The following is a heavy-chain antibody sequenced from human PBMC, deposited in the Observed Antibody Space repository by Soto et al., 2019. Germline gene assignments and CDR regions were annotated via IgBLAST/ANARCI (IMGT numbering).Heavy chain of an antibody. CDR2: IYNSGST. CDR1: GGSVSSGGYY. Sequence: PSETLSLTCTVSGGSVSSGGYYLIWIRQPPWNGLEWIASIYNSGSTNYNYSLKSRVTISLDTSKKQFSLRLSSVTAADTAVYYCARGEYCTNGVCYHSFYFNYWGQGALVTVSS. V-gene: IGHV4-61*08. CDR3: ARGEYCTNGVCYHSFYFNY. J-gene: IGHJ4*02. D-gene: IGHD2-8*01.